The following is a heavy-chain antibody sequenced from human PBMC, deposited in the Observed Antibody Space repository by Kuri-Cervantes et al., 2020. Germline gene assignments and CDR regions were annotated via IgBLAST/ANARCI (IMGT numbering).Heavy chain of an antibody. CDR1: GGSISSGSYY. J-gene: IGHJ6*02. CDR2: IYTSGST. Sequence: SETLSLTCTVSGGSISSGSYYWSWIRQPAGKGLEWIGRIYTSGSTNYNPSLKSRVTISVDTSKNQFSLKLSSVTAADTAVYYCAREQLRYFDWLLYTPNYYYGMDVWGQGTTVTVSS. V-gene: IGHV4-61*02. CDR3: AREQLRYFDWLLYTPNYYYGMDV. D-gene: IGHD3-9*01.